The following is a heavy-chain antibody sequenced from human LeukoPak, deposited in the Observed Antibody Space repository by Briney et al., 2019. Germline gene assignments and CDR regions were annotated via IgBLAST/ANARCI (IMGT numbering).Heavy chain of an antibody. V-gene: IGHV4-59*01. D-gene: IGHD5-12*01. CDR2: IYYSGTT. Sequence: SETLSLTCTVSGGSISPYYWTWIRQPPGKGLEWIGYIYYSGTTYYSPSLKSRVTISVDTYKNLFSLNLTSVTAADTAVYYCAREITLTGYKYGLGFNYWGQGTLVTVSS. CDR1: GGSISPYY. J-gene: IGHJ4*02. CDR3: AREITLTGYKYGLGFNY.